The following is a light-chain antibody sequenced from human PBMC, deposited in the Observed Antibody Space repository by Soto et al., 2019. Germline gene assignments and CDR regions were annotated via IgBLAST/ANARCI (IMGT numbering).Light chain of an antibody. CDR3: GTWHSTLSVEWV. CDR1: NSNIGANS. CDR2: DDD. J-gene: IGLJ3*02. V-gene: IGLV1-51*01. Sequence: TQPPSVSAAPGQEVTISCSGSNSNIGANSVSWYQHLPGTAPKVVIYDDDKRPSGIPDRFSGSKSGTSATLDITGLQIGDEADYYCGTWHSTLSVEWVFGGGTKVTVL.